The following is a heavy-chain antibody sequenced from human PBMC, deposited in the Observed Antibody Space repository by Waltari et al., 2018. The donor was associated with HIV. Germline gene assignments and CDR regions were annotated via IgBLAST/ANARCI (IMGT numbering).Heavy chain of an antibody. D-gene: IGHD6-19*01. V-gene: IGHV3-33*01. J-gene: IGHJ4*02. CDR1: GFSFTSFG. CDR3: ARVSYSSGWFEDY. CDR2: IWSHGRNQ. Sequence: QVQLVESGGGVVQPGRSLRLSCAASGFSFTSFGMHLVRPAPGKGLEWVAAIWSHGRNQYYADSVKGRFTISRDNSKNTLFLQMNSLRVGDTAVYYCARVSYSSGWFEDYWGQGTLVTVSS.